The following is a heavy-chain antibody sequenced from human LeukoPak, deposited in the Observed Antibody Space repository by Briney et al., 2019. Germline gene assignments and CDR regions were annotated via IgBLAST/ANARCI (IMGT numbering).Heavy chain of an antibody. J-gene: IGHJ3*02. CDR2: IYSGGST. CDR3: ARPRDSSGSGWGARAFDI. V-gene: IGHV4-39*01. D-gene: IGHD3-22*01. CDR1: GGSFNGRSYY. Sequence: SETLSLTCTVSGGSFNGRSYYWAWIRQPPGKGLEWIGSIYSGGSTFYTPSLKSRVAISVDTSKNQFSLRLNSATAADTAVYYCARPRDSSGSGWGARAFDIWGQGTMVTVSS.